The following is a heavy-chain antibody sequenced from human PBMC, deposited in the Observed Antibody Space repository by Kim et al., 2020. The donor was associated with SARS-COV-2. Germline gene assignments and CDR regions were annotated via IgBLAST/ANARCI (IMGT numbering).Heavy chain of an antibody. V-gene: IGHV4-34*01. J-gene: IGHJ4*02. CDR3: ARLRSSSWYLGIRYYFDY. D-gene: IGHD6-13*01. Sequence: SETLSLTCAVYGGSFSGYYWSWIRQPPGKGLEWIGEINHSGSTNYNPSLKSRVTISVDTSKNQFSLKLSSVTAADTAVYYCARLRSSSWYLGIRYYFDYWGQGTLVTVSS. CDR1: GGSFSGYY. CDR2: INHSGST.